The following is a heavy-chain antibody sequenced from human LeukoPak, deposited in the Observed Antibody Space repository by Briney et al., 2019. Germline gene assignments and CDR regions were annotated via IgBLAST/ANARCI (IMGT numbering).Heavy chain of an antibody. D-gene: IGHD3-22*01. J-gene: IGHJ3*02. CDR1: GGSISSGSYY. CDR3: ARVAYYYDSSGYYDAFDI. V-gene: IGHV4-61*02. Sequence: SETLSLTCTVSGGSISSGSYYWSWIRQPAGKGLEWIGRIYTSGSTNYNPSLKSRVTISVDTSKNQFSLKLSSVTAADTAVYYCARVAYYYDSSGYYDAFDIWGQGTMVTVPS. CDR2: IYTSGST.